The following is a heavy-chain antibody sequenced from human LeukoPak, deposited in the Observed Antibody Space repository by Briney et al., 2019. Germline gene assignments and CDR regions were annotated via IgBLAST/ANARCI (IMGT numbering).Heavy chain of an antibody. Sequence: SQTLSLTCTVSGGSISSGGYYWSWIRQHPGKGLEWIGYIYYSGSTYYNPSLKSRVTISVDTSKNQFSLKLSSVTAADTAVYYCARRYYDSSGYLYFGYWGQGTLVTVSS. D-gene: IGHD3-22*01. J-gene: IGHJ4*02. CDR2: IYYSGST. V-gene: IGHV4-31*03. CDR3: ARRYYDSSGYLYFGY. CDR1: GGSISSGGYY.